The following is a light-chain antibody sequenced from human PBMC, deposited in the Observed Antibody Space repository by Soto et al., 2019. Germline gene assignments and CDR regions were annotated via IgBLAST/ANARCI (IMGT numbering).Light chain of an antibody. V-gene: IGLV2-14*01. CDR2: DVS. CDR1: SSDVGGYNY. J-gene: IGLJ3*02. Sequence: QSALTQPASVSGSPGQSITISCTGTSSDVGGYNYVSWYQQHPGKAPKLMIYDVSNRPSGVSNRFSGSKSGNTASRTISGLQAEDEDDYYCSSYTSSSTLWVFGGGTKLTV. CDR3: SSYTSSSTLWV.